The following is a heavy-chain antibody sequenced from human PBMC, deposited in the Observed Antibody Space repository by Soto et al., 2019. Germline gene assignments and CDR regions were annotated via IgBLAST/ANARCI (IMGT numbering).Heavy chain of an antibody. CDR1: GGSISSYY. CDR2: IYYSGST. D-gene: IGHD6-13*01. Sequence: SETLSLTCTVSGGSISSYYWSWIRQPPGKGLEWIGYIYYSGSTNYNPSLKSRVTISVDTSKNQFSLKLSSVTAADTAVYYCARGSSSSWYHLFDPWGQGTLVTVSS. V-gene: IGHV4-59*01. CDR3: ARGSSSSWYHLFDP. J-gene: IGHJ5*02.